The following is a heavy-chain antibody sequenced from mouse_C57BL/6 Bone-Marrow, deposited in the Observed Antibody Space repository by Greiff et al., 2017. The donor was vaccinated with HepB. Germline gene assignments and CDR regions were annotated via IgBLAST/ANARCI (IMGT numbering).Heavy chain of an antibody. V-gene: IGHV14-4*01. J-gene: IGHJ2*01. Sequence: EVKLQESGAELVRPGASVKLSCTASGFNIKDDYMHWVKQRPEQGLEWIGWIDPENGDTEYASKFQGKATITADTSSNTAYLQLSSLTSEDTAVYYCTTFRNWSYYFDYWGQGTTLTVSS. CDR2: IDPENGDT. CDR1: GFNIKDDY. CDR3: TTFRNWSYYFDY. D-gene: IGHD4-1*01.